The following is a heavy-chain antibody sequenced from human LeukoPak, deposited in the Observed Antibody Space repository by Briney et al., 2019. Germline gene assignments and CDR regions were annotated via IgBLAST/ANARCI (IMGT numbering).Heavy chain of an antibody. V-gene: IGHV4-59*01. D-gene: IGHD3-22*01. J-gene: IGHJ5*02. Sequence: SETLSLTCTVSGGSISSYSWNWIRQPPGKGLEWIGYIYHGGSTNYNPSLKSRVTISGDTSKNKFFLNLSSVTAADTAMYYCARGRYYYDSSGYPYNWFDPWGQGTLVTISS. CDR3: ARGRYYYDSSGYPYNWFDP. CDR1: GGSISSYS. CDR2: IYHGGST.